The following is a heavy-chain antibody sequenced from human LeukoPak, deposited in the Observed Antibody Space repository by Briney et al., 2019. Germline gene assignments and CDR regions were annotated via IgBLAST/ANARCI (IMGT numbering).Heavy chain of an antibody. J-gene: IGHJ3*02. CDR2: LNQDGSQK. Sequence: PGGSLRLSCAASGFTFSSYWMSWVRQAPGKGLEWVANLNQDGSQKYYVDSVKGRFTISRDNAKNSVYLQMNSLRADDTAVYYCARGAFWSFDIWGQGTMVTVSS. V-gene: IGHV3-7*04. CDR1: GFTFSSYW. CDR3: ARGAFWSFDI. D-gene: IGHD3-3*02.